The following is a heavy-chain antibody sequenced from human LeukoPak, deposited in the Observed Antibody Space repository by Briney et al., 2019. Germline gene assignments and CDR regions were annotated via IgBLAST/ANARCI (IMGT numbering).Heavy chain of an antibody. V-gene: IGHV4-39*02. CDR2: IYHSGNT. CDR3: ARVADSSGWFGDYFDN. CDR1: GASIASTSYY. D-gene: IGHD6-19*01. Sequence: SETLSLTCSVSGASIASTSYYWGWVRHPPGKGLECIGNIYHSGNTYYTSSLRSRVPISVDTSKNLFSLNLTSVTGADTAVYFCARVADSSGWFGDYFDNWGLGTLVTVSS. J-gene: IGHJ4*02.